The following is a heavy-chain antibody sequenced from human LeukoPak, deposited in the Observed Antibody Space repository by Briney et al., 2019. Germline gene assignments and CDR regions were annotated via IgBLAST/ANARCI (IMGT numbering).Heavy chain of an antibody. Sequence: GGSLRLSCAASGFTFSNYGMHWVRQAPGKGLEWVAVVSYDVYTKYYADSVKGRFTISRDNSKNTLYLQMNSLRAEDTAVYYCARAVVVAATPLPYFQHWGQGTLSPSPQ. D-gene: IGHD2-15*01. CDR3: ARAVVVAATPLPYFQH. V-gene: IGHV3-30*03. J-gene: IGHJ1*01. CDR1: GFTFSNYG. CDR2: VSYDVYTK.